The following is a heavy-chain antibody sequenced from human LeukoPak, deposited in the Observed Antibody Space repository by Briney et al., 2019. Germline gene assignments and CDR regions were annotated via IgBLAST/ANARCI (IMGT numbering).Heavy chain of an antibody. D-gene: IGHD3-22*01. Sequence: GGSLRLSCAASGFTFSDYYMSWIRQAAGEGLGWVSYISSSGSTIYYADSVKGRFTISRDNAKNSLYLQMNSLRAEDTAVYYCASSDYYDSSGYAWWGQGTLVTVSS. CDR3: ASSDYYDSSGYAW. CDR2: ISSSGSTI. V-gene: IGHV3-11*01. CDR1: GFTFSDYY. J-gene: IGHJ4*02.